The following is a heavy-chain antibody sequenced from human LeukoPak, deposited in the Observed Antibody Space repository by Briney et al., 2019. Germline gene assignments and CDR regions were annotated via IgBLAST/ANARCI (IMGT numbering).Heavy chain of an antibody. J-gene: IGHJ5*02. CDR2: ISSSSSYI. Sequence: GGSLRLSCAASGFTFSSYGMHWVRQAPGKGLEWVSSISSSSSYIYYADSVKGRFTISRDNAKNSLYLQMNSLRAEDTAVYYCASAKLVDPWGQGTLVTVSS. D-gene: IGHD6-13*01. V-gene: IGHV3-21*01. CDR3: ASAKLVDP. CDR1: GFTFSSYG.